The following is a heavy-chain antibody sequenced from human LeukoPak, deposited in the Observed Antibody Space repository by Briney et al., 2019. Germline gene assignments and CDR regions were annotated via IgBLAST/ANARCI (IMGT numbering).Heavy chain of an antibody. D-gene: IGHD2-2*01. CDR2: ISSSSSDI. V-gene: IGHV3-21*01. Sequence: GGSLRLSCAASGFTFSSFSMNWVRQAPGKGLEWVSSISSSSSDIYYANSVRGRFTISRANAKNSLYLQMNSLRAEDTAVYYCARDGGGYCSSTSCYGNDYWGQGTLVTVSS. J-gene: IGHJ4*02. CDR3: ARDGGGYCSSTSCYGNDY. CDR1: GFTFSSFS.